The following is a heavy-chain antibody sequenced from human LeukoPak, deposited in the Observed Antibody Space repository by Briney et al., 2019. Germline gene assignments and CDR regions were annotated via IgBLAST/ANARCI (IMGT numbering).Heavy chain of an antibody. CDR1: GFTFNSYA. CDR3: AKCCYDSSGYYFGAFDI. D-gene: IGHD3-22*01. CDR2: ISGSGGST. V-gene: IGHV3-23*01. Sequence: GGSLRLSCAASGFTFNSYAMSWVRQAPGKGLEWVSAISGSGGSTYYADSVKGRFTISRDNPKNTLYLQMNSLRAEDTAVYYCAKCCYDSSGYYFGAFDIWGRGTMVTVSS. J-gene: IGHJ3*02.